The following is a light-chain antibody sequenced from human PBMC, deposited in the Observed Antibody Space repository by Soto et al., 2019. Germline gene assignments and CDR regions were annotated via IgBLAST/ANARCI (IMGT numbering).Light chain of an antibody. CDR3: SSYAGSNDLV. CDR2: EVS. V-gene: IGLV2-8*01. CDR1: STDVGGYNY. J-gene: IGLJ2*01. Sequence: QSALTQPPSASGSPGQSVTISCTGTSTDVGGYNYVYWYQQHPGKAPKLMIYEVSKRPSGVPDRFSGSKSGNTAPLTISGLPAEDDADYCCSSYAGSNDLVFGGGTKLTVL.